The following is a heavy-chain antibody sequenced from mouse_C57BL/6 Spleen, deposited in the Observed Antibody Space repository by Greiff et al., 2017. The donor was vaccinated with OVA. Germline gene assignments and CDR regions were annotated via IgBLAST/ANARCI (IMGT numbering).Heavy chain of an antibody. CDR2: ISSGGSYT. J-gene: IGHJ1*03. D-gene: IGHD2-10*02. V-gene: IGHV5-6*01. CDR3: ARHEGYGNYDWYFDV. CDR1: GFTFSSYG. Sequence: DVHLVESGGDLVKPGGSLKLSCAASGFTFSSYGMSWVRQTPDKRLEWVATISSGGSYTYYPDSVKGRFTISRDNAKNTLYLQMSSLKSEDTAMYYCARHEGYGNYDWYFDVWGTGTTVTVSS.